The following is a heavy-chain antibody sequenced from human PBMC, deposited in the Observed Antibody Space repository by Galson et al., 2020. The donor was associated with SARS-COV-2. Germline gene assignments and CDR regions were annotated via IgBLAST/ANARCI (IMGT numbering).Heavy chain of an antibody. D-gene: IGHD3-22*01. Sequence: SETLSLTCTVSGGSISSYYWSWNRQPPGKGPEWNGYIYYSGSTNYNTSLKSRVTISVDTSKNQFSLKLSSVTAADTAVYYCARDVFYYDSSGYYLLFDYWGQGTLVTVSS. CDR1: GGSISSYY. J-gene: IGHJ4*02. CDR3: ARDVFYYDSSGYYLLFDY. CDR2: IYYSGST. V-gene: IGHV4-59*13.